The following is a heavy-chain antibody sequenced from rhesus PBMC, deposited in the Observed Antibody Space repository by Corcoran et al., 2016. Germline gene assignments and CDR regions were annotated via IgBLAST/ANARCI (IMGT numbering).Heavy chain of an antibody. J-gene: IGHJ4*01. V-gene: IGHV4-169*01. CDR1: GGSISSSY. D-gene: IGHD1-44*02. CDR3: ARGSRYYYFDY. Sequence: QLQLQESGPGLVKPSETLSVTCAVSGGSISSSYWSWIRQAPGKGLEWIGYIYGSGSSTNYNPSLQSRVTLSVDTSKNQLSLKLSSVTAADTAVYYCARGSRYYYFDYWGQGVLVTVSS. CDR2: IYGSGSST.